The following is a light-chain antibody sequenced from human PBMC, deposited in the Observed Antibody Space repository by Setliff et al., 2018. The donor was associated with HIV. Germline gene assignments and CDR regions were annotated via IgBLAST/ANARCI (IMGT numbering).Light chain of an antibody. Sequence: QSVLTQPRSVSESPGQSVTISCTGTSRDVGDYNYVSWYQHYPDKAPKPVIYDVDKRPSGVPDRFSGSKSGNTASLTISGLQTEDEADYYCCSYAGSSTLAVFGTGTKVTVL. J-gene: IGLJ1*01. CDR3: CSYAGSSTLAV. CDR1: SRDVGDYNY. CDR2: DVD. V-gene: IGLV2-11*01.